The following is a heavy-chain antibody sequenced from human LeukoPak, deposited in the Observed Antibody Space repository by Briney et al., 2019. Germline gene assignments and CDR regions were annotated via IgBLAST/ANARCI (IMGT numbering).Heavy chain of an antibody. CDR2: IRYDGSNK. J-gene: IGHJ4*02. V-gene: IGHV3-30*02. Sequence: GGPLRLSCAASGFTFSSYGMHWVRQAPGKGLEWVAFIRYDGSNKYYADSVKGRFTISRDNSKNTLYLQMNSLRAEDTAVYYCAKDYYDSSGYRCGDYWGQGTLVTVSS. CDR1: GFTFSSYG. D-gene: IGHD3-22*01. CDR3: AKDYYDSSGYRCGDY.